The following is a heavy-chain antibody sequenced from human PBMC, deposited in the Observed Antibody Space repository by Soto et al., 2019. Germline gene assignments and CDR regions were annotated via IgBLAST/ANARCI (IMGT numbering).Heavy chain of an antibody. J-gene: IGHJ5*02. CDR3: ARLPSVVVTATIWFDP. CDR2: INPNSGGT. V-gene: IGHV1-2*02. D-gene: IGHD2-2*02. CDR1: GYTFTGYY. Sequence: ASVKVSCKASGYTFTGYYMHWVRQAPGQGLEWMGWINPNSGGTNYAQKFQGRVTMTRDTSISTAYMELNSLRAEDTAVYYCARLPSVVVTATIWFDPWGQGTLVTVSS.